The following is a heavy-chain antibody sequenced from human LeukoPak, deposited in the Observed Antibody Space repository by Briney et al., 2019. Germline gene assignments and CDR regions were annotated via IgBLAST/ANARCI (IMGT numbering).Heavy chain of an antibody. Sequence: GGSLRLSCAASGFTFSTYGMSWVRQAPGKGLEWVSAISGSGDSTYYADSVKGRFTISGDNSKNTLYLQMNSLRVEDTALYYCARESLVDYNFYYMDVWGKGTTVTVSS. D-gene: IGHD1-26*01. J-gene: IGHJ6*03. CDR3: ARESLVDYNFYYMDV. V-gene: IGHV3-23*01. CDR2: ISGSGDST. CDR1: GFTFSTYG.